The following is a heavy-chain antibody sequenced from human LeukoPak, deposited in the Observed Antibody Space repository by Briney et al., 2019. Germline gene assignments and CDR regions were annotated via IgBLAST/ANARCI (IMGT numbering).Heavy chain of an antibody. CDR3: AIPPVVAADRY. CDR2: ISGSGGST. CDR1: GFTFSSYS. Sequence: GGSLRLSCAASGFTFSSYSMNWVRQAPGKGLEWVSAISGSGGSTYYADSVKGRFTISRDNSKNTLYLQMNSLRAEDTAVYYCAIPPVVAADRYWGQGTLVTVSS. V-gene: IGHV3-23*01. D-gene: IGHD2-2*01. J-gene: IGHJ4*02.